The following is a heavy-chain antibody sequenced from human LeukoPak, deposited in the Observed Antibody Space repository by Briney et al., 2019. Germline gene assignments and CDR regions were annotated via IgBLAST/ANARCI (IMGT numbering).Heavy chain of an antibody. V-gene: IGHV3-7*01. D-gene: IGHD6-13*01. CDR2: IKQDGSEK. CDR3: ARVGTAFGTLEDY. Sequence: GGSLRLSCAASGFTFSTHWMSWVRQAPGKGLEWLANIKQDGSEKYYVDSVKGRYTITRDNAKNLLYLHMNSLRAQDTAVYYCARVGTAFGTLEDYWGQGTPVTGSS. CDR1: GFTFSTHW. J-gene: IGHJ4*02.